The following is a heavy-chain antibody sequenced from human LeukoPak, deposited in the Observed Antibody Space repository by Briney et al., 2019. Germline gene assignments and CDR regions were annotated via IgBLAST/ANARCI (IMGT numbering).Heavy chain of an antibody. V-gene: IGHV3-49*03. D-gene: IGHD3-22*01. CDR1: GFTFGDYA. CDR2: IRSKAYGGTT. Sequence: GRSLRLSCTASGFTFGDYAMSWFRQAPGKGLEWVGFIRSKAYGGTTEYAASEKGRFTISRDDSKSIAYLQMNSLKTEDTAVYYCTKYYYDSSGYYLPYDYWGQGTLVTVSS. J-gene: IGHJ4*02. CDR3: TKYYYDSSGYYLPYDY.